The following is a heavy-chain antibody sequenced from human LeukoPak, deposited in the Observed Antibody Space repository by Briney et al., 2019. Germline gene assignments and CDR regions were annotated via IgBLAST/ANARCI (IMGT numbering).Heavy chain of an antibody. CDR1: GGSISSYY. V-gene: IGHV4-4*07. Sequence: PSETLSLTCTVSGGSISSYYWSWIRQSAGKGLEWIGRIYTSGSANYNPSLKSRVTMSVDTSKNQFSLKLSSVTAADTAVYYCARNGGSGNYYDGSFDYWGQGTLVTGSS. J-gene: IGHJ4*02. CDR3: ARNGGSGNYYDGSFDY. D-gene: IGHD1-26*01. CDR2: IYTSGSA.